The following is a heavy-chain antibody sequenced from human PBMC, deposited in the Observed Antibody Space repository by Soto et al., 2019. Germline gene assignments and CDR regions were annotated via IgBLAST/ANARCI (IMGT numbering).Heavy chain of an antibody. CDR3: SSADTAVPRSIDY. V-gene: IGHV4-31*03. Sequence: PPETLSLTCTVYAVSINSGDYFWSWIRQHPGKGLEWIGYTYYRGSTTYTPSLKSRVTISIDRSKNTFSLKLTSVTAAATAAYHCSSADTAVPRSIDYWGLGSLVTVSS. CDR1: AVSINSGDYF. D-gene: IGHD5-18*01. J-gene: IGHJ4*01. CDR2: TYYRGST.